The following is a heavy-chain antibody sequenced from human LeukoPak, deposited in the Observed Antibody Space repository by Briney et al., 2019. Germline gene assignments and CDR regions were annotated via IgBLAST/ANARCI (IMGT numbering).Heavy chain of an antibody. CDR1: GYTFTGYY. CDR2: INPNSGGT. CDR3: ARLNYSDSSGYYY. V-gene: IGHV1-2*02. D-gene: IGHD3-22*01. Sequence: SVKVSCKASGYTFTGYYMHWVRQAPGQGLEWMGWINPNSGGTNYAQKFQGRVTMTRDTSISTAYMELSRLRSDDTAVYYCARLNYSDSSGYYYWGQGTLVTVSS. J-gene: IGHJ4*02.